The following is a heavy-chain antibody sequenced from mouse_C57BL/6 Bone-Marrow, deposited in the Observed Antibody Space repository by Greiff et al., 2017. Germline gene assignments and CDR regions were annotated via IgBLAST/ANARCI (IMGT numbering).Heavy chain of an antibody. J-gene: IGHJ2*01. Sequence: VQLQQSGAELVRPGASVTMSCKASGYTFTDYEMHWVKQTPVHGLEWIGAIDPETGGTAYNQKFTGKAILTADKSSSTASMERRSLTSEDSAVYYCTRWDYGSSPYYFDYWGQGTTLTVSS. D-gene: IGHD1-1*01. CDR3: TRWDYGSSPYYFDY. CDR1: GYTFTDYE. CDR2: IDPETGGT. V-gene: IGHV1-15*01.